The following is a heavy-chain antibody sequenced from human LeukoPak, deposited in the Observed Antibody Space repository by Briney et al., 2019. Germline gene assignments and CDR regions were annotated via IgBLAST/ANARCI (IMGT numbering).Heavy chain of an antibody. J-gene: IGHJ4*02. V-gene: IGHV3-23*01. D-gene: IGHD3-22*01. Sequence: GGSLRLSCAASGFTFSSYAMSWVRQAPGKGLEWVSVISGSGDSAYYAASVKGRFTISRDNSQNTLYLQMNSLRAEDTAVYYCAKGVASSAYSAFDYWGQGTLVTVSS. CDR1: GFTFSSYA. CDR2: ISGSGDSA. CDR3: AKGVASSAYSAFDY.